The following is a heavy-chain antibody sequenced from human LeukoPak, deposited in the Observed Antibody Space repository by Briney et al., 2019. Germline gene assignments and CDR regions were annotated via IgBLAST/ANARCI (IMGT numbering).Heavy chain of an antibody. CDR3: ARSPITIFGVVTKDYYYYMDV. Sequence: PSETLSLTCTVSGGSISSYYWSWIRQPPGKGLEWIGYIYYSGSTNYNPSLKSRVTISVDTSKNQFSLKLSSVTAADTAVYYCARSPITIFGVVTKDYYYYMDVWGKGTTVTVSS. V-gene: IGHV4-59*01. J-gene: IGHJ6*03. D-gene: IGHD3-3*01. CDR2: IYYSGST. CDR1: GGSISSYY.